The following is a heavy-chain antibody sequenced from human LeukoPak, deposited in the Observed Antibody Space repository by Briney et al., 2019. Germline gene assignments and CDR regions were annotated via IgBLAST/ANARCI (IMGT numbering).Heavy chain of an antibody. J-gene: IGHJ4*02. Sequence: SETLSLTCAVYGGSFSGYYWTWIRQPPGKGLEWIGEINYSGRTNYNPSLKSRVTISVDTSRNQFSLKVSSVTAADTAVYYCARGPSERYYESSGYYYFDYWGQGTLVTVSS. CDR1: GGSFSGYY. CDR2: INYSGRT. V-gene: IGHV4-34*01. D-gene: IGHD3-22*01. CDR3: ARGPSERYYESSGYYYFDY.